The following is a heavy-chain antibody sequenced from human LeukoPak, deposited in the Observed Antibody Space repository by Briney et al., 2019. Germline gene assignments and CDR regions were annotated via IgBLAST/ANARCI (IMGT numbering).Heavy chain of an antibody. Sequence: SVKVSCKASGFTFTSSAVQWVRQARGQRLEWIGWIVVGSGNTNYAQKFQERVTITRGMSTSTAYMELSSLRSEDTAVYYCAADQRGAQGPFANYWGQGTLVTVSS. CDR2: IVVGSGNT. CDR3: AADQRGAQGPFANY. V-gene: IGHV1-58*01. CDR1: GFTFTSSA. J-gene: IGHJ4*02. D-gene: IGHD3-9*01.